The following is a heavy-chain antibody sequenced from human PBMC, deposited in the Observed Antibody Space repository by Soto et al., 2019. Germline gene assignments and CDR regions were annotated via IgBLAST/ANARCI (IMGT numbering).Heavy chain of an antibody. CDR2: IKTKTEGGPT. V-gene: IGHV3-15*07. Sequence: PGGCLRLSCAASGLPISNAWMNWVRQAPGKGLEWVGRIKTKTEGGPTDYAAAVKGRFTVSRDDSKNTLYLQMNSLKTEDTAVYYCTTGSVDGVRGHGTTFTV. CDR3: TTGSVDGV. D-gene: IGHD2-15*01. J-gene: IGHJ6*02. CDR1: GLPISNAW.